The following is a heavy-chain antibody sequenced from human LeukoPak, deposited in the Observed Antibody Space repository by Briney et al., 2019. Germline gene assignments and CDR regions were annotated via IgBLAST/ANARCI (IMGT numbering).Heavy chain of an antibody. D-gene: IGHD3-10*01. Sequence: GGSLRLSCAASGFTFNDYGMHWVRQAPGKGLEWVAVISYDGSDKYYADSVKGRFTISRDNSKNTLYLQMNSLRAEDTAVYYCAHFRMVRDDYGLDVWGQGTTVTVSS. CDR2: ISYDGSDK. CDR1: GFTFNDYG. J-gene: IGHJ6*02. CDR3: AHFRMVRDDYGLDV. V-gene: IGHV3-30*03.